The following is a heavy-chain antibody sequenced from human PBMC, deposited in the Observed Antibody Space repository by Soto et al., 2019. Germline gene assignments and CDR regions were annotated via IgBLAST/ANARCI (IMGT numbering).Heavy chain of an antibody. D-gene: IGHD4-17*01. CDR2: VYYSGTT. J-gene: IGHJ4*02. CDR3: ARTTAVTNNLPSRYFFDY. CDR1: GGSVSNKTYY. Sequence: SETLSLTCSVSGGSVSNKTYYWSWIRQPPGKRPEWIGYVYYSGTTNYNPSLKSRVTISVDLSKNQFSLRLSSVTTADTALYYRARTTAVTNNLPSRYFFDYGGQGTLVTVSS. V-gene: IGHV4-61*01.